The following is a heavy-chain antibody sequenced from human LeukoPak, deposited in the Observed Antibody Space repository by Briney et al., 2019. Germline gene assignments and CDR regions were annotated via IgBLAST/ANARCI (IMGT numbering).Heavy chain of an antibody. CDR1: GSSLHDLP. V-gene: IGHV1-24*01. CDR3: ATRGSDFWSGFDH. D-gene: IGHD3-3*01. J-gene: IGHJ4*02. Sequence: ASVKVSCKLSGSSLHDLPIQWVRQAGTKGLEWMARFDPENAEIVYAQKFQGRVTMTEDTSTDTAYLELTSLTSDDTALYYCATRGSDFWSGFDHWGQGTQVTVSS. CDR2: FDPENAEI.